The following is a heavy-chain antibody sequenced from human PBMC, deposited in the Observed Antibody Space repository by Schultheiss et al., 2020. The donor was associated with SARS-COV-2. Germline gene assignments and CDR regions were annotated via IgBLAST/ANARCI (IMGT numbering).Heavy chain of an antibody. CDR3: ARVKGAGVVVMTYYYYGMDV. Sequence: SETLSLTCAVYGGSFSGYYWGWIRQPPGKGLEWIGSIYHSGSTNYNPSLKSRVTISVDTSKNQFSLKLSSVTAADTAVYYCARVKGAGVVVMTYYYYGMDVWGQGTTVTVSS. V-gene: IGHV4-34*01. D-gene: IGHD3-22*01. CDR1: GGSFSGYY. J-gene: IGHJ6*02. CDR2: IYHSGST.